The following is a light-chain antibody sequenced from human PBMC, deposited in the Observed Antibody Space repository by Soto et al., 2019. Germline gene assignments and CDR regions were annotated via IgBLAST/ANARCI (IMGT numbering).Light chain of an antibody. J-gene: IGKJ5*01. CDR2: AAS. Sequence: IQLTPSPSSLSASVGDSVTITCLASQGISSFLAWYQQKPGKAPKLLIYAASTLQSGVPSRFSGSGSGTDFTLTISSLQPEDFATYFCQQLNSYPITFGQGTRLEIK. CDR1: QGISSF. V-gene: IGKV1-9*01. CDR3: QQLNSYPIT.